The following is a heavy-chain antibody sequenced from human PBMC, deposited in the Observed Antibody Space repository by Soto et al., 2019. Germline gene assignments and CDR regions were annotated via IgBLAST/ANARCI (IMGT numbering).Heavy chain of an antibody. Sequence: QVQLQESGPGLVKPSGTLSLTCAVSGGSVSSSNWWSWFRQSPGKGLEWMGEIDHSGSAHYNPSLKSRAPISLDKSRTPCSLRPTAGTAADTPVYYCARVPGVVVSADDALDIWGQGTRIIVSS. CDR1: GGSVSSSNW. D-gene: IGHD2-21*02. CDR3: ARVPGVVVSADDALDI. V-gene: IGHV4-4*02. CDR2: IDHSGSA. J-gene: IGHJ3*02.